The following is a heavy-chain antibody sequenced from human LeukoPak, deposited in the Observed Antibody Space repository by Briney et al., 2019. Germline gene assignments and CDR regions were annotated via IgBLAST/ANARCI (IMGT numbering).Heavy chain of an antibody. CDR2: IRSKANSYAT. Sequence: GGSLRLSCAASGFTFSSYSMHWVRQASGKGLEWVGRIRSKANSYATAYAASVKGRFTISRDDSKNTAYLQMNSLKTEDTAVYYCTSGSSWYDYWGQGTLVTVSS. V-gene: IGHV3-73*01. D-gene: IGHD6-13*01. CDR3: TSGSSWYDY. J-gene: IGHJ4*02. CDR1: GFTFSSYS.